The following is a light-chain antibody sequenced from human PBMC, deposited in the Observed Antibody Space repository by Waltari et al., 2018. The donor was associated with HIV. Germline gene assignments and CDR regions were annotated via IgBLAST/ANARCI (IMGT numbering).Light chain of an antibody. V-gene: IGLV1-44*01. CDR3: AAWDDSLHGYV. Sequence: QSVLTQPPSASGTPGQRVTISCSGSSSNIGSNPINWYQQLPGTAPKLLIYSNNHWPSGVPDRFSGSKSGTSASLAISGLQSEDEADYYCAAWDDSLHGYVFGSGTKVTVL. CDR1: SSNIGSNP. CDR2: SNN. J-gene: IGLJ1*01.